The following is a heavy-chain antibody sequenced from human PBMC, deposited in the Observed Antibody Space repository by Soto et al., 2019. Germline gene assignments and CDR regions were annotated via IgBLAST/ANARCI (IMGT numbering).Heavy chain of an antibody. V-gene: IGHV1-8*01. D-gene: IGHD2-2*02. CDR1: GYSFSTYD. CDR2: VNPKSGNT. J-gene: IGHJ5*02. Sequence: QVQLVQSGAEVKKPGASVKVSCKASGYSFSTYDINWVRQAAGQVLEWMGWVNPKSGNTDYAQRFRGRVTMTSNTYISTAYMELSALTPEDTAVYYCARPYCDSTSCYTDWFDPWGQGTLVTVSS. CDR3: ARPYCDSTSCYTDWFDP.